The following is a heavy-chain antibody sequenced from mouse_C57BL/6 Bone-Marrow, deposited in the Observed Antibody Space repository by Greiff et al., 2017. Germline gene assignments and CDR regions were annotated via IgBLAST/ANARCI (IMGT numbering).Heavy chain of an antibody. CDR3: ARERYGRSYAGSRYAMDY. V-gene: IGHV1-55*01. J-gene: IGHJ4*01. CDR2: IYPGSGST. Sequence: QVQLQQPGAELVKPGASVKMSCKASGYTFTSYWITWVKQRPGQGLEWIGDIYPGSGSTNYNEKFKSKATLTVDTSSSTAYMQLSSLTSEDSAVYYCARERYGRSYAGSRYAMDYWGQGTSVTVSS. D-gene: IGHD1-1*01. CDR1: GYTFTSYW.